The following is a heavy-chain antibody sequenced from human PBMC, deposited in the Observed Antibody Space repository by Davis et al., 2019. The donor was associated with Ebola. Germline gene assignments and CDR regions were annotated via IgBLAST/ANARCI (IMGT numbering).Heavy chain of an antibody. Sequence: GESLKISCAASGFTFSSYGMHWVRQAPGKGLEWVAVISYDGSNKYYADSVKGRFTISRDNSKNTLYLQMNSLRAEDTAVYYCATNTVSTLFHYWGQGTLVTVSS. D-gene: IGHD4-11*01. CDR2: ISYDGSNK. J-gene: IGHJ4*02. CDR3: ATNTVSTLFHY. CDR1: GFTFSSYG. V-gene: IGHV3-30*19.